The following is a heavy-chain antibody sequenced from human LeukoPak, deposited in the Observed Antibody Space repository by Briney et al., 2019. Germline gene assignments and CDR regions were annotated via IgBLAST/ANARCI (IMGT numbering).Heavy chain of an antibody. CDR1: GFTFSSYG. CDR2: ISGSGGST. V-gene: IGHV3-23*01. J-gene: IGHJ4*02. Sequence: GGSLRLSCAASGFTFSSYGMSWVRQAPGKGLEWVSAISGSGGSTYYADSVKGRFTISRDNSKNTLYLQMNSLRAEDTAVYYCAKDRGSSWYTSFDYWGQGTLVTVSS. D-gene: IGHD6-13*01. CDR3: AKDRGSSWYTSFDY.